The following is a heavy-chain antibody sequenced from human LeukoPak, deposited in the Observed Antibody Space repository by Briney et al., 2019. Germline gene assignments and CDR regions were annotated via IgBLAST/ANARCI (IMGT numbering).Heavy chain of an antibody. CDR2: IYHSGST. D-gene: IGHD3-16*01. CDR1: GFTFSTYAM. J-gene: IGHJ4*02. V-gene: IGHV4-4*02. Sequence: GSLRLSCAASGFTFSTYAMSWVRQAPGKGLEWIGEIYHSGSTNYNPSLKSRVTISVDKSKNQFSLKLSSVTAADTAVYYCAREGDPGTSFDYWGQGTLVTVSS. CDR3: AREGDPGTSFDY.